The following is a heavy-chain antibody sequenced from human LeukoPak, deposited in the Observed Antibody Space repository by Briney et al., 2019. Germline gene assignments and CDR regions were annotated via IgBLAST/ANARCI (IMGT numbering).Heavy chain of an antibody. CDR1: GFTFSSYS. CDR3: ARDYYDYVWGSYRYTFDY. CDR2: ISSSSSYI. Sequence: GGSLRLSCAASGFTFSSYSMNWVRQAPGKGLEWVSSISSSSSYIYYADSVKGRFTISRDNSKNTLYLQMNSLRAEDTAVYYCARDYYDYVWGSYRYTFDYWGQGTLVTVSS. J-gene: IGHJ4*02. D-gene: IGHD3-16*02. V-gene: IGHV3-21*01.